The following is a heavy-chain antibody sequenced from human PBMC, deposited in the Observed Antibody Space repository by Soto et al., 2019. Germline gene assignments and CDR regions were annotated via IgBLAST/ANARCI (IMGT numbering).Heavy chain of an antibody. CDR1: SGSISSTNW. D-gene: IGHD3-16*01. CDR2: IYHSGSI. V-gene: IGHV4-4*02. CDR3: GRALRGFSAFDI. J-gene: IGHJ3*02. Sequence: PSETLSLTCAVSSGSISSTNWWSWVRPPPGKGLEWIGEIYHSGSINYNPSLNSRVTISVDKSKNQFSLTLSSVTAADTAVYYCGRALRGFSAFDIWGQGTMVTVSS.